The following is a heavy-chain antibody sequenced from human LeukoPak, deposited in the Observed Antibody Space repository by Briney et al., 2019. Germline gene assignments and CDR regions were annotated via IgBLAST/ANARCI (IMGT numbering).Heavy chain of an antibody. CDR1: GYTFTSYA. D-gene: IGHD3-22*01. Sequence: GASVKVSCKASGYTFTSYAMHWVRQAPGQRLEWMGWINAGNGNTKYSQKFQGRVTITADESTSTAYMELSSLRSEDTAVYYCARASTMIVVVDPYYYGMDVWGQGTTVTVSS. CDR3: ARASTMIVVVDPYYYGMDV. CDR2: INAGNGNT. V-gene: IGHV1-3*01. J-gene: IGHJ6*02.